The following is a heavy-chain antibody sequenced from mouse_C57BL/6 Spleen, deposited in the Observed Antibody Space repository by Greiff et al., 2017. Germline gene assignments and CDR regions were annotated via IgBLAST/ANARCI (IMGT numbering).Heavy chain of an antibody. J-gene: IGHJ2*01. V-gene: IGHV1-80*01. CDR2: IYPGDGDT. CDR3: AKWDYGSSSFDY. CDR1: GYAFSSYW. Sequence: VQLVESGAELVKPGASVKISCKASGYAFSSYWMNWVKQRPGKGLEWIGQIYPGDGDTNYNGKFKGKATLTADKSSSTAYMQLSSLTSEDSAVYFCAKWDYGSSSFDYWGQGTTLTVSS. D-gene: IGHD1-1*01.